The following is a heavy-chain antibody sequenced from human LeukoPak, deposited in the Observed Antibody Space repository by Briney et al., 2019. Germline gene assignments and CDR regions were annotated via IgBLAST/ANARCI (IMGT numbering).Heavy chain of an antibody. Sequence: GGSLRLSCAASGFTVSSNYMSWVRQAPGKGLEWVSVIYSGGSTYYADSVKGRFTISRDNSKNTLYLQMNSLRAEDTAVYYCARDRFRRDSYGFTYYYGMDVWGQGTTVTVSS. CDR3: ARDRFRRDSYGFTYYYGMDV. CDR1: GFTVSSNY. V-gene: IGHV3-53*01. CDR2: IYSGGST. D-gene: IGHD5-18*01. J-gene: IGHJ6*02.